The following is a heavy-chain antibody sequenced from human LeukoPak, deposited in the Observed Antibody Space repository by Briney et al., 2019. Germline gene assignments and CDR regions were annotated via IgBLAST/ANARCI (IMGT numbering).Heavy chain of an antibody. J-gene: IGHJ4*02. Sequence: GGSLRLSCAASGFSFSSYAMSWVRQAPGKGLEWVANIKQDGSEKYYVDSVEGRFTISRDNAKNSLYLQMNSLRAEDTAVYYCARARGSYGYFFDYWGQGSLVTVSP. CDR1: GFSFSSYA. CDR3: ARARGSYGYFFDY. D-gene: IGHD1-26*01. CDR2: IKQDGSEK. V-gene: IGHV3-7*01.